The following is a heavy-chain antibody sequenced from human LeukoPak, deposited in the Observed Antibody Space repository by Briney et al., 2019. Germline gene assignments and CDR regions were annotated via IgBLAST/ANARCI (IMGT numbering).Heavy chain of an antibody. D-gene: IGHD6-19*01. J-gene: IGHJ4*02. CDR1: GFTFSSYA. CDR3: EKVIAVAGTVY. CDR2: ISGSGGST. Sequence: GGSLRLSCAASGFTFSSYAMSWVRQAPGKGLEWVSAISGSGGSTYYADSVKGRFTISRDNSKNTLYLQMNSLRAEDTAVYYCEKVIAVAGTVYWGQGTLVTVSS. V-gene: IGHV3-23*01.